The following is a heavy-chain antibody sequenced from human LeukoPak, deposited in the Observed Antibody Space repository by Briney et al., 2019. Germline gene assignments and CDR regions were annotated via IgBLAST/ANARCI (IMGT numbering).Heavy chain of an antibody. CDR2: INPDGSNT. Sequence: GGSLRLSCAASGFTFSNYWMHWVRQDPGKGLVWVSYINPDGSNTNYVDSVKGRFTISRDNAKNALYLQMNSLRAEDTAVYYCAKDLHYGSADYWGQGTLVTVSS. CDR3: AKDLHYGSADY. CDR1: GFTFSNYW. D-gene: IGHD3-10*01. V-gene: IGHV3-74*01. J-gene: IGHJ4*02.